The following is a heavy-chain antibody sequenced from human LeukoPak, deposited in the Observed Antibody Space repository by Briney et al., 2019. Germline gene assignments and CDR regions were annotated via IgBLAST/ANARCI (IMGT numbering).Heavy chain of an antibody. V-gene: IGHV1-2*02. J-gene: IGHJ4*02. CDR2: INPNSGGT. D-gene: IGHD3-9*01. Sequence: ASVKVSCKASGYTFTGYYMHWVRQAPGQGLEWMGWINPNSGGTNYAQKFQGRVTMTRDTSISTAYMELSRLRSDDTAVYYCARALIRYFDWLSPDYWGQGTLVTVSS. CDR1: GYTFTGYY. CDR3: ARALIRYFDWLSPDY.